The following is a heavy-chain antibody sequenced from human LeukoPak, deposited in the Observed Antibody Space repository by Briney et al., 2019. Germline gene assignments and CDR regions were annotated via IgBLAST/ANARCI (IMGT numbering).Heavy chain of an antibody. D-gene: IGHD3-10*01. CDR1: GYTFIDYY. CDR2: INPNSGGT. J-gene: IGHJ5*02. V-gene: IGHV1-2*02. CDR3: ANTYALGNYYKGVFDP. Sequence: GASVKVSCKASGYTFIDYYMHWVRQAPGQGLEWMGWINPNSGGTNYAQNFQGRVTMTRDTSIRTVYMELSRLRSDDTAVYYCANTYALGNYYKGVFDPWGQGTLVTVSS.